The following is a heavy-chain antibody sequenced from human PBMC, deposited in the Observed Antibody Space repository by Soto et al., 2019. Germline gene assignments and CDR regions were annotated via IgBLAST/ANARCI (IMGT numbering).Heavy chain of an antibody. CDR2: ISYDGSNK. Sequence: QVQLVESGGGVVQPGRSLRLSCAASGFTFSSYGMHWVRQAPGKGLEWVAVISYDGSNKYYADSVKGRFTISRDNSKNTXXLQMNSLRAEDTAVYYCAKDLTYYYDSSGYYYPDYWGQGTLVTVSS. V-gene: IGHV3-30*18. CDR3: AKDLTYYYDSSGYYYPDY. CDR1: GFTFSSYG. J-gene: IGHJ4*02. D-gene: IGHD3-22*01.